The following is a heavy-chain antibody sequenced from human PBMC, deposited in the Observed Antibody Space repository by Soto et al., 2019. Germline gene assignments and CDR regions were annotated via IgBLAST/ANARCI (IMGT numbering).Heavy chain of an antibody. CDR2: ISGSGGST. V-gene: IGHV3-23*01. D-gene: IGHD3-16*02. CDR1: GFTFRSYA. Sequence: EVQLLESGGGLVQPGGSLRLSCAASGFTFRSYAMSWVRQAPGKGLEWVSAISGSGGSTYYADSVKGRFTISRDNSKNTLYLQMNSVRDEDTAVYYCATEVITYWCFDLWGRGTLVTVSS. CDR3: ATEVITYWCFDL. J-gene: IGHJ2*01.